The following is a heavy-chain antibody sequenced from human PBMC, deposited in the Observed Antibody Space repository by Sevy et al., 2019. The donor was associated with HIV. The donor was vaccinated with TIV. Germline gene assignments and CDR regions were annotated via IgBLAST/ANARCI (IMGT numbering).Heavy chain of an antibody. Sequence: GGSLRLSCAASGFTFSSYAMNWFRQAPGKGLEWVSGISGRGGSTYYADSVKGRFTISRDNSKNTLFLQMNTLRAEDTAVYYCAKVIGDTGDYVSDCWGQGTLVTVSS. V-gene: IGHV3-23*01. CDR3: AKVIGDTGDYVSDC. CDR2: ISGRGGST. CDR1: GFTFSSYA. D-gene: IGHD4-17*01. J-gene: IGHJ4*02.